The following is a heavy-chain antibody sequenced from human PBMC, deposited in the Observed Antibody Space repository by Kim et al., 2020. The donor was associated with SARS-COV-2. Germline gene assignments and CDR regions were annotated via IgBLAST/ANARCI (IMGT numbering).Heavy chain of an antibody. CDR2: INHSGVA. Sequence: SETLSLTCAIYGGSFSVYYWSWIRQPPGKGLEWIGEINHSGVANYNPSLKSRVTISVDTSKNQFSLKLTSVTAADTASNYCARIRSSNYWGQGTLVTVSS. J-gene: IGHJ4*02. CDR3: ARIRSSNY. V-gene: IGHV4-34*01. CDR1: GGSFSVYY.